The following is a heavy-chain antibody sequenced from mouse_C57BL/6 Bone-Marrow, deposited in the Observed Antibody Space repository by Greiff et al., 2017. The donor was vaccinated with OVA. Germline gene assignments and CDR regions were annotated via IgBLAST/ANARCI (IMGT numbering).Heavy chain of an antibody. D-gene: IGHD2-5*01. CDR3: AAYSNLIRGAMDY. J-gene: IGHJ4*01. Sequence: VQLQQSGPGLVQPSQSLSITCTVSGFSLTSYGVHWVRQPPGKGLEWLGVIWSGGSTDYNAAFIYRLGIRKANSQSQVFFKMNSLQADDTAIYYCAAYSNLIRGAMDYWGQGTSVTVSS. CDR2: IWSGGST. CDR1: GFSLTSYG. V-gene: IGHV2-4*01.